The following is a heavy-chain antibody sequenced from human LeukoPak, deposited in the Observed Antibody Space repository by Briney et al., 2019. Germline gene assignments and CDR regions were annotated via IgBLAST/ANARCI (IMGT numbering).Heavy chain of an antibody. V-gene: IGHV3-23*01. Sequence: GGSLRLSCAASGFTFSSYAMSWVRQAPGKGLEWVSAISGSGGSTYYADSVKGRFTISRDNSKNTLYLQMNSLRAEDTAVYYCAKDWAYSSGWYTGDYWGQGTLVTVSS. CDR1: GFTFSSYA. D-gene: IGHD6-19*01. CDR2: ISGSGGST. J-gene: IGHJ4*02. CDR3: AKDWAYSSGWYTGDY.